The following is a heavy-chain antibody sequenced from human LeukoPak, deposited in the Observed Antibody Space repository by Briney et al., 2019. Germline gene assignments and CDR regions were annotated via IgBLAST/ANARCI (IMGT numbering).Heavy chain of an antibody. CDR1: GGSISSYY. CDR3: ARYIVSYPHDAFDI. V-gene: IGHV4-59*01. D-gene: IGHD1-26*01. Sequence: SETLSLTCTVSGGSISSYYWSWIRQPPGKGLQWIGYIHYSGSTNYNPPLKSRVTISVDTSKKQFSLKLSSVTAADTAFYYCARYIVSYPHDAFDIWGQGTMVTVSS. CDR2: IHYSGST. J-gene: IGHJ3*02.